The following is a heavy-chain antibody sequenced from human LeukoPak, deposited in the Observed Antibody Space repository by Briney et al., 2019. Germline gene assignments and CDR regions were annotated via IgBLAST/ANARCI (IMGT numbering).Heavy chain of an antibody. CDR2: IIPIFGTA. V-gene: IGHV1-69*13. CDR3: ASASGHGCGNWGCPFDY. J-gene: IGHJ4*02. CDR1: GGTFSSYA. D-gene: IGHD7-27*01. Sequence: ASVKVSCKASGGTFSSYAISWVRQAPGQGLEWMGGIIPIFGTANYAQKFQGRVTITADESTSTAYMELSGLRSEDTAVYYCASASGHGCGNWGCPFDYWGQGTLVTVSS.